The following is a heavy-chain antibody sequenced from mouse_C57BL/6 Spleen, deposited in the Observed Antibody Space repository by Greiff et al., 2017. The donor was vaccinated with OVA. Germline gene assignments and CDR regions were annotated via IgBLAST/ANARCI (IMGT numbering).Heavy chain of an antibody. Sequence: ESGPGLVKPSQSLSLTCSVTGYSITSGYYWNWIRQFPGNKLEWMGYISYDGSNNYNPSLKNRISITRDTSKNQFFLKLNSVTTEDTATYYCARAGNWAWFAYWGQGTLVTVSA. V-gene: IGHV3-6*01. D-gene: IGHD4-1*01. CDR2: ISYDGSN. J-gene: IGHJ3*01. CDR3: ARAGNWAWFAY. CDR1: GYSITSGYY.